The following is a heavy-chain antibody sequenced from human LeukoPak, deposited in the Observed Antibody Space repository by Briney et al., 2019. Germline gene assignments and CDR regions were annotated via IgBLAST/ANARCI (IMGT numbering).Heavy chain of an antibody. J-gene: IGHJ4*02. V-gene: IGHV4-38-2*02. CDR1: GYSISSGYY. CDR3: ARDRRYFDY. CDR2: IYHSGNT. Sequence: PSETLSLTCTVSGYSISSGYYWGWIRQPPGKGLEWIGSIYHSGNTYYNPSLKSRVTISVDTSKNQFSLNLSSVTAADTAVYYCARDRRYFDYWGQGTLVTVSS.